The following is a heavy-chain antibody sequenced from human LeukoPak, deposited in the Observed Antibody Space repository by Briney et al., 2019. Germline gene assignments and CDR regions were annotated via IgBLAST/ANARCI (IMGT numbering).Heavy chain of an antibody. J-gene: IGHJ4*02. CDR2: IYSGGST. CDR1: GFTVSSNY. V-gene: IGHV3-66*01. CDR3: AREGSGLNFDY. Sequence: GGSLRLSCAASGFTVSSNYMSWVRQAPGKGLEWVSVIYSGGSTYYADSVKGRFTISRDNSKNTLYLQMGSLRAEDTAVYYCAREGSGLNFDYWGQGTLVTVSS. D-gene: IGHD6-19*01.